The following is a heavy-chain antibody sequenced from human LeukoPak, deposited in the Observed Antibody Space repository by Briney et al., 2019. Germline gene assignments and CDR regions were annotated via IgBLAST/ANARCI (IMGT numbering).Heavy chain of an antibody. CDR1: GYTFINYY. D-gene: IGHD1-26*01. CDR2: INPSGGGT. CDR3: ATEKDLLLDS. V-gene: IGHV1-46*01. J-gene: IGHJ5*01. Sequence: ASVKVSCKTSGYTFINYYIHWVRQAPGQGLEWMGLINPSGGGTTYAQKFQGRVTMTEDTSTDTAYLELSSLRSEDTAVNFCATEKDLLLDSWGQGTPVTVSS.